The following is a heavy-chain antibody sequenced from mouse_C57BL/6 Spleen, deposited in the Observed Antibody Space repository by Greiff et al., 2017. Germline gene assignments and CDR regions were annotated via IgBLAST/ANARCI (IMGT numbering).Heavy chain of an antibody. CDR3: AREVLITTVVAKDWFAY. CDR1: GYTFTSYG. J-gene: IGHJ3*01. Sequence: QVQLQQSGAELARPGASVKLSCKASGYTFTSYGISWVKQRTGQGLEWIGEIYPRSGNTYYNEKFKGKATLTADKSSSTAYMELRSLTSEDSAVYFCAREVLITTVVAKDWFAYWGQGTLVTVSA. V-gene: IGHV1-81*01. D-gene: IGHD1-1*01. CDR2: IYPRSGNT.